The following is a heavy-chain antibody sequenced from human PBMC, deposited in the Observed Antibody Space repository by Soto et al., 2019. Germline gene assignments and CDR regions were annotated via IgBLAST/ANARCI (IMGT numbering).Heavy chain of an antibody. V-gene: IGHV3-23*01. CDR3: AKAIPDIVVVPAAIGFDP. D-gene: IGHD2-2*01. CDR2: ISGSGGST. Sequence: PGGSLRLSCAASGFTFSSYAMSWVRQAPGKGLEWVSAISGSGGSTYYADSVKGRFTISRDNSKNTLYLQMNSLRAEDTAVYYSAKAIPDIVVVPAAIGFDPWGQGTLVTVS. CDR1: GFTFSSYA. J-gene: IGHJ5*02.